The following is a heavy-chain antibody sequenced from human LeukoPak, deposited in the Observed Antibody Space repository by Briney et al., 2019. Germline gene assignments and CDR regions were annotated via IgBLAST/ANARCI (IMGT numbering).Heavy chain of an antibody. CDR3: ARGRGTSGSNRDFYYYYYMDV. J-gene: IGHJ6*03. Sequence: ASVKVSCKASGYIFTDCAIHWLRQAPGQRPEWMGWMNAGNGNTKYSQKFQGRITLIRDTSAATAYMEVSSLRHDDLAVYYCARGRGTSGSNRDFYYYYYMDVWGKGTTVTVSS. V-gene: IGHV1-3*01. CDR2: MNAGNGNT. CDR1: GYIFTDCA. D-gene: IGHD2-15*01.